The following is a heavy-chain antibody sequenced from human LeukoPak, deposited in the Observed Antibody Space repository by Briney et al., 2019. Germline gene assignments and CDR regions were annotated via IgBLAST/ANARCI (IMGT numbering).Heavy chain of an antibody. CDR3: ARGIEVGSGYMDV. V-gene: IGHV3-23*01. D-gene: IGHD3-22*01. CDR1: GFTFNNYA. CDR2: IRGGVGST. J-gene: IGHJ6*03. Sequence: GGSLRLSCAASGFTFNNYAMSWVRQAPGKGLKWVSGIRGGVGSTYYADSIKGRFTISRDNSKNTLYLQMNSLRAEDTAVYYCARGIEVGSGYMDVWGKGTTVTISS.